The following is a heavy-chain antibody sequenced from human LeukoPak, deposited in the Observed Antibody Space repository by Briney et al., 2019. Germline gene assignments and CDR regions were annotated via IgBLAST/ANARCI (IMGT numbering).Heavy chain of an antibody. CDR2: ISYDGSNK. D-gene: IGHD2-15*01. CDR1: GFTFSSYA. J-gene: IGHJ4*02. V-gene: IGHV3-30*04. CDR3: ARDLSGYCSGGSCYFGY. Sequence: QTGGSLRLSCAASGFTFSSYAMHWVRQAPGKGLEWVAVISYDGSNKYYADSVKGRFTISRDNSKNTLYLQMNSLRAEDTAVYYCARDLSGYCSGGSCYFGYWGQGTLVTVSS.